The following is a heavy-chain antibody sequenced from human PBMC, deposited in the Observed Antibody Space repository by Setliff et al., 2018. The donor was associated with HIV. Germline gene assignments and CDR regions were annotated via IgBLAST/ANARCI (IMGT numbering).Heavy chain of an antibody. CDR3: ARHRASSSGFPLDF. J-gene: IGHJ4*02. CDR1: GDSIGSNTFY. D-gene: IGHD6-6*01. V-gene: IGHV4-39*01. CDR2: INHSGNT. Sequence: SETLSLTCSVYGDSIGSNTFYWGWLRQPPGKEPGWIGSINHSGNTYYYPSLKSRVTMSVDTSKNQFSLRLSSVTATDTAVYYCARHRASSSGFPLDFWGQGILVTVSS.